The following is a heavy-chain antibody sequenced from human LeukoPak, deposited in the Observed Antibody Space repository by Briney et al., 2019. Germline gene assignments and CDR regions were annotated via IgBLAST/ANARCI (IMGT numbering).Heavy chain of an antibody. V-gene: IGHV3-21*01. CDR1: GFTFSTYA. CDR2: ISSSSSYI. D-gene: IGHD3-3*01. Sequence: GRSLRLSCAASGFTFSTYAMNWVRQAAGKGLEWVSSISSSSSYIYYADSVKGRFTISRDNAKNSLYLQMNSLRAEDTAVYYCARDRSWSGLFDYWGQGTLVTVSS. J-gene: IGHJ4*02. CDR3: ARDRSWSGLFDY.